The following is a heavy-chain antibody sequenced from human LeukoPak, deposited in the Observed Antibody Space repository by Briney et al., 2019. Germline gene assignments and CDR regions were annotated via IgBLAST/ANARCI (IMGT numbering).Heavy chain of an antibody. CDR2: IWYDGSDK. V-gene: IGHV3-30*02. J-gene: IGHJ4*02. D-gene: IGHD3-9*01. CDR1: GFTFSNYA. Sequence: GGSLRLSCAASGFTFSNYAMYWVGQAPGKGLEGGAFIWYDGSDKYYADSVKGRFTISRDNAKNTLYLQMNSLRAEDTAVYYCAKGGLRYFDWSYFDYWGQGTLVTVSS. CDR3: AKGGLRYFDWSYFDY.